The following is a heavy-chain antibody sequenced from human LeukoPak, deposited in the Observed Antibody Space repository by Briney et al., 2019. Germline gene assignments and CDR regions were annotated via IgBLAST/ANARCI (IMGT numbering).Heavy chain of an antibody. J-gene: IGHJ1*01. V-gene: IGHV1-18*01. Sequence: ASVKVSCKASGYTFTTSGISWVRQAPGQGLEWMGWISGYNGNTNYAQKLQGRVTMTTDTSTSTAYMELSRLRSDDTAVYYCARVSWWELLYFQHWGQGTLVTVSS. CDR2: ISGYNGNT. CDR1: GYTFTTSG. D-gene: IGHD1-26*01. CDR3: ARVSWWELLYFQH.